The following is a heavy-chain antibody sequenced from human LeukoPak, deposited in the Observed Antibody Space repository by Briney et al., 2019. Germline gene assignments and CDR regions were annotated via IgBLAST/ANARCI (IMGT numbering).Heavy chain of an antibody. D-gene: IGHD3-22*01. Sequence: GGSLRLSCAASGFTFSSYWMSWVRQAPGKGLEWVANIKQDGSEKYYVDSVKGRFTISRDNAKNSLYLQMNSLRAEDMAVYYCARADSSGYYYPNYFDYWGQGTLVTVSS. V-gene: IGHV3-7*01. CDR1: GFTFSSYW. CDR3: ARADSSGYYYPNYFDY. CDR2: IKQDGSEK. J-gene: IGHJ4*02.